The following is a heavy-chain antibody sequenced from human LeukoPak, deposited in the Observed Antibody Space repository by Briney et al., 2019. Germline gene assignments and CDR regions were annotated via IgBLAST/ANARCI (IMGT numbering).Heavy chain of an antibody. Sequence: SETLSLTCTVSGDSISSSSSYWGWIRQPQGKGLKWNWRIYYLGSTYYHPPLKSRVTIHVDTSKSQFSLKLNSVTAAYTAVYYCPRHTVWVGYDWGQGTLVTGSS. CDR2: IYYLGST. CDR1: GDSISSSSSY. D-gene: IGHD5-12*01. CDR3: PRHTVWVGYD. J-gene: IGHJ4*02. V-gene: IGHV4-39*01.